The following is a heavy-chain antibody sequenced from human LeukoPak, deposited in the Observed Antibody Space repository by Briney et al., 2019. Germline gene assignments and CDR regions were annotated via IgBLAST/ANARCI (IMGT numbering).Heavy chain of an antibody. J-gene: IGHJ4*02. Sequence: GGSLRLSCAASGFTFSTYAMHWVRQAPGKGLEWVAVISYGGSSENYADSVKGRFTVSRDNSKSTLYLQMNSLTPDDTSVYYLSRSPGILGTNFFDYWGQGTLVTVSS. D-gene: IGHD1-26*01. CDR1: GFTFSTYA. CDR2: ISYGGSSE. V-gene: IGHV3-30*04. CDR3: SRSPGILGTNFFDY.